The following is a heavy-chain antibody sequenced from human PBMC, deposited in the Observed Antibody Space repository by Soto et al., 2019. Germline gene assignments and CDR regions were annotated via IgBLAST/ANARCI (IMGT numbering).Heavy chain of an antibody. Sequence: QVQLVESGGGVVQPGRSLRLSCAASGFTFSSYGMHWVRQAPGKGLEWVAVIWYDGSNKYYADSVKGRFTISRDNSKNTLYLQMNSLIAEDTAVYYCAREGWELLNNDAFDIWGQGTMVTVSS. V-gene: IGHV3-33*01. CDR3: AREGWELLNNDAFDI. CDR1: GFTFSSYG. D-gene: IGHD1-26*01. CDR2: IWYDGSNK. J-gene: IGHJ3*02.